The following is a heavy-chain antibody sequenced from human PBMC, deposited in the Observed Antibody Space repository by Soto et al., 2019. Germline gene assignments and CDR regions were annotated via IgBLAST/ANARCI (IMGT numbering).Heavy chain of an antibody. D-gene: IGHD2-15*01. Sequence: GGSLRLSCAASGFTFSSYSMNWVRQAPGKGLEWVSYISSSSSTIYYADSVKGRFTISRDNAKNSLYLQMNSLRAEDTAVYYCARDHCSGGSCYWGAFDIWGQGTMVTVSS. CDR3: ARDHCSGGSCYWGAFDI. V-gene: IGHV3-48*01. CDR2: ISSSSSTI. J-gene: IGHJ3*02. CDR1: GFTFSSYS.